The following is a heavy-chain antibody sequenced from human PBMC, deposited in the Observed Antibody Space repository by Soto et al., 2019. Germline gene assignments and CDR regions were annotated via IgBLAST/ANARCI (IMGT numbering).Heavy chain of an antibody. V-gene: IGHV5-51*01. CDR1: GFTFTTTW. D-gene: IGHD1-1*01. J-gene: IGHJ6*02. CDR2: IYPGDSDT. CDR3: ARRSSTYGMDV. Sequence: PGESLKISCNTSGFTFTTTWIGWVRQMPGKGLELMGVIYPGDSDTRYDPSFQGQVTISADKSISTTFLQWSSLTASDTAMYYCARRSSTYGMDVWGQGTTVTVSS.